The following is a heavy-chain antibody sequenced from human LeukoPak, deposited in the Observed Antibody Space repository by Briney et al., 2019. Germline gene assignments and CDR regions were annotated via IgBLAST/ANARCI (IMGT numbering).Heavy chain of an antibody. CDR3: AKDIRGMGQWLGFDY. Sequence: PGGSLRLSCAAPGFTFDDYAMHWVRQAPGKGLEWVSGISWNSGSIGYADSVKGRFTISRDNAKNSLYLQMNSLRAEDTALYYCAKDIRGMGQWLGFDYWGQGTLVTVSS. V-gene: IGHV3-9*01. J-gene: IGHJ4*02. CDR2: ISWNSGSI. CDR1: GFTFDDYA. D-gene: IGHD6-19*01.